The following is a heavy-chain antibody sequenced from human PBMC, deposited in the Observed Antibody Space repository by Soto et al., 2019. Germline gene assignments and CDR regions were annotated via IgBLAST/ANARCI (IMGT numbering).Heavy chain of an antibody. Sequence: QVQLVQSGAEVKKPGSSVKVSCKASGGTFSSYTISWVRQAPGQGLEWMGRIIPILGIANYAQKFQGRVAITADKATSTAYMELSSLRSEDTAVYYGGSVGGVVTARYYFDYWGQGTLVTVSS. CDR3: GSVGGVVTARYYFDY. J-gene: IGHJ4*02. V-gene: IGHV1-69*02. CDR1: GGTFSSYT. CDR2: IIPILGIA. D-gene: IGHD3-16*01.